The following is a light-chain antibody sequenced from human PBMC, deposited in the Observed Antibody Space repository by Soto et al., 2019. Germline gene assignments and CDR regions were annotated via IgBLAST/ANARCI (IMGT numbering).Light chain of an antibody. J-gene: IGKJ1*01. CDR3: QQTYHPPLT. CDR1: QTITRY. CDR2: GAS. V-gene: IGKV1-39*01. Sequence: DIQMTQSPSSVSASVGDRVTITCRAGQTITRYLNWYQQKPGKAPNLLIYGASTLQRGVPSRFTGSGSGTDFTLTISSLQPEDFATYYCQQTYHPPLTFGLGTKVEIK.